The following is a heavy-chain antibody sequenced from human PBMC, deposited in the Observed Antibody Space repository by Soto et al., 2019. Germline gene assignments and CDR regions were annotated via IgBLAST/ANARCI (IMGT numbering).Heavy chain of an antibody. CDR3: ASAAEYYDILTGYYAPYYGMDV. D-gene: IGHD3-9*01. Sequence: SVKVSCKASGGTFSSYTISWVRQAPGQGLEWMGRIIPILGIANYAQKFQGRVTITADKSTSTAYMELSSLRSEDTAVYYCASAAEYYDILTGYYAPYYGMDVWGQGTTVTVSS. CDR1: GGTFSSYT. J-gene: IGHJ6*02. V-gene: IGHV1-69*02. CDR2: IIPILGIA.